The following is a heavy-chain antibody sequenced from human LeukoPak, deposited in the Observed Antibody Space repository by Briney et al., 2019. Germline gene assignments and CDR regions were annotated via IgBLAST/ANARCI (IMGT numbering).Heavy chain of an antibody. CDR1: GGSISSGGYY. Sequence: ASETLSLTCTVSGGSISSGGYYWSWIRQHPGKGLERIGYIYYSGSTYYNPSLKSRVTISVDTSKNQFSLKLSSVTAADTAVYYCAREGVVVPAVDYWGQGTLVTVSS. V-gene: IGHV4-31*03. D-gene: IGHD2-2*01. J-gene: IGHJ4*02. CDR3: AREGVVVPAVDY. CDR2: IYYSGST.